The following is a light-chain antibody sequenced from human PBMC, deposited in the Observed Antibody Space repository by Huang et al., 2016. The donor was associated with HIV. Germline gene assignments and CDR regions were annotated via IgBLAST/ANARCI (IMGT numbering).Light chain of an antibody. CDR2: GAS. V-gene: IGKV3-15*01. CDR1: QSISSN. Sequence: IVMTQSPATRSVSPGERATLSCRASQSISSNLAWYQQKPGQAPRLLIYGASTRATGMPARFSGRGSGTEFTRTISSLQSEDFAVYYCQQYNNRYTFGQGTKLEIK. J-gene: IGKJ2*01. CDR3: QQYNNRYT.